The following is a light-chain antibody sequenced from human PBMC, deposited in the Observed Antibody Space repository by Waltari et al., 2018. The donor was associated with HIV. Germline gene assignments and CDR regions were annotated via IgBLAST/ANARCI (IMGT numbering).Light chain of an antibody. CDR1: SSNIGRNY. Sequence: QSALTQPPSASGTPGQRVTISCSGSSSNIGRNYVYWYLQLPGTAPKLLIYRNNQRPSGVPDRFSGSKSGPSASLAISGLRSEDEADYYCASWDDSLSVVFGGGTKLTVL. CDR2: RNN. CDR3: ASWDDSLSVV. V-gene: IGLV1-47*01. J-gene: IGLJ2*01.